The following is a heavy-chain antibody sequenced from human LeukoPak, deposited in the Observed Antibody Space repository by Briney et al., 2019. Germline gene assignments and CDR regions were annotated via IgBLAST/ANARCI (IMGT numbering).Heavy chain of an antibody. Sequence: ASVKVSCKASGYTFTSYGISWVRQAPGQGLEWMGSISPYNGNTKYTERLQGRVIMTTDTSTRTAYMELRSLRSDDTAVFYCARDQYDYTWGSYRPYFDTRSQGTLVTVSS. V-gene: IGHV1-18*04. CDR3: ARDQYDYTWGSYRPYFDT. D-gene: IGHD3-16*02. CDR2: ISPYNGNT. CDR1: GYTFTSYG. J-gene: IGHJ4*02.